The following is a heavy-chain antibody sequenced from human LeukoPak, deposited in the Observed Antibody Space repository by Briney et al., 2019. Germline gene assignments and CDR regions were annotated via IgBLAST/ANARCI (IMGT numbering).Heavy chain of an antibody. J-gene: IGHJ3*02. Sequence: GGSLRLSCAASGITFSSYGMHWVRQAPGKGLEWAAVIWYDGSNKYYPDSVKGRFTISRDNSKNTLYLQMNSLRAEDTAVYYCARDQEKETGTGAFDIWGQGTMVTVSS. CDR3: ARDQEKETGTGAFDI. D-gene: IGHD3-9*01. CDR1: GITFSSYG. CDR2: IWYDGSNK. V-gene: IGHV3-33*01.